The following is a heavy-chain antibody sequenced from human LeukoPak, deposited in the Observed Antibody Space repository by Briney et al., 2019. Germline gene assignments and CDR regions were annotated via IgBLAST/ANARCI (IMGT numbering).Heavy chain of an antibody. D-gene: IGHD6-13*01. CDR2: ISSSGSTI. J-gene: IGHJ4*02. CDR3: ARFSLDSSWYLGDY. CDR1: GFTFSSYE. V-gene: IGHV3-48*03. Sequence: PGGSLRLSCADSGFTFSSYEMNWVRQAPGKGLEWVSYISSSGSTIYYADSVKGRFTISRDNAKNSLYLQMNSLRAEDTAVYYCARFSLDSSWYLGDYWGQGTLVTVSS.